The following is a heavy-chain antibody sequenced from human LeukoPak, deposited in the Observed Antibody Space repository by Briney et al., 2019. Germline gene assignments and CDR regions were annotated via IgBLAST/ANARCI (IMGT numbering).Heavy chain of an antibody. CDR3: ARLNSPSYFDY. Sequence: GESLKISCKASGYSFTNYWIGWVRQMPGKGLEWMGIISPTDSDTKYNPSFQAQVTMSADKSISTAYLQWTSLKASDTAIYYCARLNSPSYFDYWGQGTLVIVSS. CDR1: GYSFTNYW. D-gene: IGHD2/OR15-2a*01. CDR2: ISPTDSDT. V-gene: IGHV5-51*01. J-gene: IGHJ4*02.